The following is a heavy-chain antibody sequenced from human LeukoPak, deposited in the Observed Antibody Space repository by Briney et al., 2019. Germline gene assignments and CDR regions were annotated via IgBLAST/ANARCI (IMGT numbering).Heavy chain of an antibody. CDR1: GFTFSSYA. Sequence: PGRSLRLPCAASGFTFSSYAMHWVRQAPGKGLEWVAVISYDGSNKYYADSVKGRFTISRDNSKNTLYLQMNSLRAEDTAVYYCARGEVGATKHLSDYWGQGTLVTVSS. J-gene: IGHJ4*02. CDR3: ARGEVGATKHLSDY. V-gene: IGHV3-30-3*01. D-gene: IGHD1-26*01. CDR2: ISYDGSNK.